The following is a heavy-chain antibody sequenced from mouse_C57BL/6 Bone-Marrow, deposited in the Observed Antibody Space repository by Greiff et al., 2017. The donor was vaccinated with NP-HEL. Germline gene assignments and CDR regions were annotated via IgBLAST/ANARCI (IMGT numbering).Heavy chain of an antibody. J-gene: IGHJ1*03. CDR3: ARQRATVVAPWFGV. V-gene: IGHV5-6*01. CDR1: GFTFSSYG. Sequence: EVQVVESGGDLVKPGGSLKLSCAASGFTFSSYGMSWVRQTPDKRLEWVATISSGGSYTYYPDSVKGRFTISRDNAKNTLYLQMSSLKSEDTAMYYCARQRATVVAPWFGVWGTGTTVTVSS. CDR2: ISSGGSYT. D-gene: IGHD1-1*01.